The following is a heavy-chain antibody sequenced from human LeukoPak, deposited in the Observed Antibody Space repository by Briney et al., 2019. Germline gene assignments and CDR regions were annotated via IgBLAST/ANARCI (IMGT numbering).Heavy chain of an antibody. CDR2: ISAYNGNT. Sequence: ASVKVSCKASGYTFTSYGISWVRQAPGQGLEWMGWISAYNGNTNYAQKLQGRVTMTTDTSTSTAYMELRSLRSDDTAVYYCAREYCSSTSCYRDAFVIWGQGTMVTVSS. J-gene: IGHJ3*02. V-gene: IGHV1-18*01. D-gene: IGHD2-2*01. CDR1: GYTFTSYG. CDR3: AREYCSSTSCYRDAFVI.